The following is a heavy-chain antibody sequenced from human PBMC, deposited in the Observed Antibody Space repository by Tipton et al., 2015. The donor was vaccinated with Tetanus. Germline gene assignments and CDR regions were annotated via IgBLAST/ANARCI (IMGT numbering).Heavy chain of an antibody. CDR1: GFTFSSYG. CDR3: AKGVNTEY. J-gene: IGHJ4*02. V-gene: IGHV3-30*18. CDR2: ISYDGSNK. D-gene: IGHD4-17*01. Sequence: SLRFSCAASGFTFSSYGMHWVRQAPGKGLEWVAVISYDGSNKYYADSVKGRFTISRDNSKNTLYLQMNSLRAEDTAVYYCAKGVNTEYWGQGTLVTVSS.